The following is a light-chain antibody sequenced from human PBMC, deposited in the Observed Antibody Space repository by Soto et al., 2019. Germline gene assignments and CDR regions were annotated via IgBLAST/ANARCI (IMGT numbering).Light chain of an antibody. V-gene: IGLV2-14*03. Sequence: QSVLTQPASVSGSPGQSITISCTGTSSDVGGYNYVSWFQQHPGKAPKLKIYEVSNRSSGVSNRFSGSKSGYTASLTISELQAEDEADYYCTSFTSSNTWVFGGGTKVTVL. CDR3: TSFTSSNTWV. CDR1: SSDVGGYNY. CDR2: EVS. J-gene: IGLJ3*02.